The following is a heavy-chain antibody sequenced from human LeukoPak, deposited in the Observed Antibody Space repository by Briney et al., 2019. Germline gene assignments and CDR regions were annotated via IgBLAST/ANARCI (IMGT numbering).Heavy chain of an antibody. Sequence: GGSLRLSCAASGFTFSNYPMNWVRQAPGKGLEWVSAISGSGGTTYYADSVKGRFTISRDNSRNTVYLQMNSLRAEDTAIYYCVRGRVNGYNSFDYWGQGTLVTVSS. CDR3: VRGRVNGYNSFDY. CDR1: GFTFSNYP. CDR2: ISGSGGTT. V-gene: IGHV3-23*01. J-gene: IGHJ4*02. D-gene: IGHD5-24*01.